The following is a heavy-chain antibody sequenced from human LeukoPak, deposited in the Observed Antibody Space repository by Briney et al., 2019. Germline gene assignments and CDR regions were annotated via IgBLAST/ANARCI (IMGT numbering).Heavy chain of an antibody. D-gene: IGHD1-26*01. V-gene: IGHV6-1*01. CDR3: ARQEWELHNWFDP. Sequence: SQTLSLTCAISGDSVSSISASWNWIRQSPSRGLEWLGRTYYRSDWYHDYAVSLKSRINITADPSKNQFSLHLTSVTPDDTAVYYCARQEWELHNWFDPWGQGTLVTVSS. CDR2: TYYRSDWYH. CDR1: GDSVSSISAS. J-gene: IGHJ5*02.